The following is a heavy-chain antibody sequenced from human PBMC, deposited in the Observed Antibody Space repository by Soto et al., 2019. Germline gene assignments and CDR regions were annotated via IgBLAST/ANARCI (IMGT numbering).Heavy chain of an antibody. CDR2: IGTSETNT. CDR3: AREEFNCGGDCFAF. V-gene: IGHV3-48*03. Sequence: EVQLVESGGNLVQPGRSLRLSCAASGFTFSSYEFNWVRQAPGKGLEWISYIGTSETNTYYAGSVKGRFTVSRDNAKNSVYLQMNSLRAEDTAIYHCAREEFNCGGDCFAFWGQGALVTVSS. D-gene: IGHD2-21*01. J-gene: IGHJ4*02. CDR1: GFTFSSYE.